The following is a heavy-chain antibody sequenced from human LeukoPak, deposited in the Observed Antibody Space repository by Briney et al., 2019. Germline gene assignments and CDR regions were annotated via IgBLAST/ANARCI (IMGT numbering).Heavy chain of an antibody. J-gene: IGHJ6*02. CDR1: RHTFSHYA. D-gene: IGHD3-3*01. CDR2: ISGSGSST. CDR3: AKGGIRFLEWPAV. V-gene: IGHV3-23*01. Sequence: GGPLSLSCAASRHTFSHYATRWVRHAPRKGLEWDSAISGSGSSTHYADSVKRRFTLPRDNSKNTLYLQMNSLRAEDTAVYYCAKGGIRFLEWPAVWGQGTTVTVSS.